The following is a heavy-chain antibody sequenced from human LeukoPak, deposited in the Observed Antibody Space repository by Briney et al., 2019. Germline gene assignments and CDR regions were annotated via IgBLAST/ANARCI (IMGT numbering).Heavy chain of an antibody. CDR3: AKDPQRYCSSTSCHNWFDP. D-gene: IGHD2-2*01. Sequence: GGSLRLSCAASGFTFSSYAMSWVRQAPGKGLEWVSAISGSGGSTYYADSVEGRFTISRDNSKNTLYLQMNSLRAEDTAVYYCAKDPQRYCSSTSCHNWFDPWGQGTLVTVSS. CDR1: GFTFSSYA. J-gene: IGHJ5*02. V-gene: IGHV3-23*01. CDR2: ISGSGGST.